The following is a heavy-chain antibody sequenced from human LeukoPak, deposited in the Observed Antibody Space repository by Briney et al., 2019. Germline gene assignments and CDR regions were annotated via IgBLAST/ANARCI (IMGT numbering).Heavy chain of an antibody. CDR1: GGTFSSYA. CDR2: IIPILGIA. J-gene: IGHJ5*02. CDR3: TRDLTYYYGSGSYPKFDP. D-gene: IGHD3-10*01. V-gene: IGHV1-69*04. Sequence: SVKVSCKASGGTFSSYAISWVRQAPGQGLEWMGRIIPILGIADYAQKFQGRVTITADKSTSTAYMELSSLRSEDTAVYYCTRDLTYYYGSGSYPKFDPWGQGTLVTVSS.